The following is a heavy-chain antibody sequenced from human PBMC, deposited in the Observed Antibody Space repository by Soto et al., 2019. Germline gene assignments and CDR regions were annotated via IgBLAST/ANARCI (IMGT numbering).Heavy chain of an antibody. D-gene: IGHD3-9*01. CDR2: IYYSGST. J-gene: IGHJ4*02. CDR3: VGQPRILTGYSGHFDH. Sequence: SETLSLTCTVSGGSISSSSYYWGWIRQPPGKGLEWIGSIYYSGSTYYNPSLKSRVTISVDTSKNQFSLKLSSVTAADTAVYYCVGQPRILTGYSGHFDHWGQGTLVTVSS. CDR1: GGSISSSSYY. V-gene: IGHV4-39*01.